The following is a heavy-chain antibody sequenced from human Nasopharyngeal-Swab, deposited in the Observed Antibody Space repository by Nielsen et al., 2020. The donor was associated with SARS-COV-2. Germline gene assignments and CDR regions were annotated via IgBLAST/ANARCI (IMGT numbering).Heavy chain of an antibody. CDR1: GFTFTTYD. CDR3: ARGGPVAFDY. CDR2: MTPKTGYT. Sequence: ASAQISCNASGFTFTTYDINWVRQASAQGPEWMGWMTPKTGYTGYAQKFQGRVTMIWNTSISTAYMDLSSLTSEDTAVYYCARGGPVAFDYWGQGSLVIVSS. D-gene: IGHD6-19*01. V-gene: IGHV1-8*01. J-gene: IGHJ4*02.